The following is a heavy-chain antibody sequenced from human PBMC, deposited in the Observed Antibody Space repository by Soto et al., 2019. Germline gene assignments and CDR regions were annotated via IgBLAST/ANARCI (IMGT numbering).Heavy chain of an antibody. D-gene: IGHD3-3*01. CDR2: ISGSGGST. CDR1: GFTFSSYA. CDR3: AKSPRGYYDFWSGYYMPLPMDV. V-gene: IGHV3-23*01. Sequence: GGSLRLSCAASGFTFSSYAMSWVRQAPGKGLEWVSAISGSGGSTYYADSVKGRFTISRDNSKNTLYLQMNSLRAEDTAVYYCAKSPRGYYDFWSGYYMPLPMDVWGKGTTVTVSS. J-gene: IGHJ6*03.